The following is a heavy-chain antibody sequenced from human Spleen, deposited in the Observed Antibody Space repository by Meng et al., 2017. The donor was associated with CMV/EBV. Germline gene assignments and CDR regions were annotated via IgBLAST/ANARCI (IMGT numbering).Heavy chain of an antibody. CDR2: IYPGDSDI. Sequence: GESLKISCKGSGYGFTSYWIGWVRQMPGKGLEWMGIIYPGDSDINYNPSFEGQVIISADKSISTAYLQWSGLKASDTAIYYCARHFIGVRYFYYGMDVWGQGTAVTVSS. CDR1: GYGFTSYW. J-gene: IGHJ6*02. D-gene: IGHD3-10*01. CDR3: ARHFIGVRYFYYGMDV. V-gene: IGHV5-51*01.